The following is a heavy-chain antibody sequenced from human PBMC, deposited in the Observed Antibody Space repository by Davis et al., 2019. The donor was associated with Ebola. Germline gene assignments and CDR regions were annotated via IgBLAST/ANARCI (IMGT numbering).Heavy chain of an antibody. J-gene: IGHJ4*02. CDR1: GFTFSSYS. Sequence: GGSLRLSCAASGFTFSSYSMNWVRQAPGKGLEWVAVISYDGSNKYYADSVKGRFTISRDNSKNTLYLQMNSLKTEDTAVYYCTTVRVQLGRLLDYWGQGTLVTVSS. V-gene: IGHV3-30*03. D-gene: IGHD5-18*01. CDR2: ISYDGSNK. CDR3: TTVRVQLGRLLDY.